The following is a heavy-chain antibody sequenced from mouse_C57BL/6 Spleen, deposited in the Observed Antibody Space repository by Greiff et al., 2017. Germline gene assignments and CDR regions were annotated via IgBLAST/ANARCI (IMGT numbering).Heavy chain of an antibody. J-gene: IGHJ3*01. D-gene: IGHD2-4*01. V-gene: IGHV2-9-1*01. Sequence: VMLVESGPGLVAPSQSLSITCTVSGFSLTSYAISWVRQPPGKGLEWLGVIWTGGGTNYNSALKSRLSISKDNSKSQVFLKMNSLQTDDTARYYCASYDYERAWFAYWGQGTLVTVSA. CDR1: GFSLTSYA. CDR2: IWTGGGT. CDR3: ASYDYERAWFAY.